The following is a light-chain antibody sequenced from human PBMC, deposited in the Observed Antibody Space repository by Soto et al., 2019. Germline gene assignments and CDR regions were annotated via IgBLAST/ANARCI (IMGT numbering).Light chain of an antibody. J-gene: IGKJ1*01. CDR2: GAS. CDR3: QQYGSSPWT. V-gene: IGKV3-20*01. CDR1: ESVSSNY. Sequence: ESVLTQSPDTLSLSPGERATLSCRASESVSSNYLAWYQQKPGRAPRLLIYGASTRATGIPDRFSGSGSGTECTLTVSRLEPEDFAVYYCQQYGSSPWTFGQGTKVEIK.